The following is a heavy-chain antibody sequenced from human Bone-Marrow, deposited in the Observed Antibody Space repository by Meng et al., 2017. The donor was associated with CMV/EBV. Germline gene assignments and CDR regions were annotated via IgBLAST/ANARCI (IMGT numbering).Heavy chain of an antibody. J-gene: IGHJ3*02. V-gene: IGHV5-51*01. CDR2: IYPGDSDT. CDR1: GYSFTSYW. CDR3: ARPKTYCSSTSCAPGDDAFDI. Sequence: GESLKISCKGSGYSFTSYWIGWVRQMPGKGLEWMGIIYPGDSDTRYSPSFQGQVTISADKSISTAYLQWSSLKASDTAMYYCARPKTYCSSTSCAPGDDAFDIWVQGTMVTVSS. D-gene: IGHD2-2*01.